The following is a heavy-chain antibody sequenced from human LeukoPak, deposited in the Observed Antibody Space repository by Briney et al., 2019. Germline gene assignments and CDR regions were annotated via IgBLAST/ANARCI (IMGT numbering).Heavy chain of an antibody. J-gene: IGHJ5*02. D-gene: IGHD3-10*01. CDR2: ISSSSSYI. CDR3: GSVLLWFGEVP. Sequence: GGSLRLSCAASGFTFSSYSMNWVRQAPGKELEWVSSISSSSSYIYYADSVKGRFTISRDNAKNSLYLQMNSLRAEDTAVYYCGSVLLWFGEVPWGQGTLVTVSS. V-gene: IGHV3-21*01. CDR1: GFTFSSYS.